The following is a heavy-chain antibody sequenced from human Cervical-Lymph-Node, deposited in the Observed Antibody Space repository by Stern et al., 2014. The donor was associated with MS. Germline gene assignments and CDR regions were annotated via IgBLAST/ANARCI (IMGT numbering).Heavy chain of an antibody. D-gene: IGHD3-10*01. V-gene: IGHV4-4*07. J-gene: IGHJ6*02. Sequence: QVQLQESGPGKVKPSETLSLTCSVSGGSISSYYCSWVRQPAGKGLEWIGRINTFGSTNFNPSLRSRLTMSVDTSRTQSSLKLKSVTAADTAVYYCARGVLGFGEFPYGMDVWGQGTTVTVSS. CDR1: GGSISSYY. CDR3: ARGVLGFGEFPYGMDV. CDR2: INTFGST.